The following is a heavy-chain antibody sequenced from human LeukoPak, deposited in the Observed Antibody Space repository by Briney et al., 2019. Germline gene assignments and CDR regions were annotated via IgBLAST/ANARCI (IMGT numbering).Heavy chain of an antibody. CDR1: SYSISSAYY. V-gene: IGHV4-38-2*01. D-gene: IGHD3-10*01. J-gene: IGHJ4*02. CDR2: IYHSGST. Sequence: SETLSLTCAVCSYSISSAYYWGWIRQPPGKGLERIGSIYHSGSTYYNPSLKSRVTISLDTSKNQFSLKLNSVTAADTAVYYCARAPYGSGSYLDYWGPGTLVTVSS. CDR3: ARAPYGSGSYLDY.